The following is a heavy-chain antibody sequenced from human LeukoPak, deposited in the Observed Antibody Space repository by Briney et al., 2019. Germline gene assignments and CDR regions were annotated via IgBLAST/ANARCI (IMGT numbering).Heavy chain of an antibody. D-gene: IGHD4-17*01. J-gene: IGHJ4*02. V-gene: IGHV3-53*01. CDR2: IYSGGST. Sequence: GGSLRLSCAASGFTFSSYAMSWVRQAPGKGLEWVSVIYSGGSTYYADSVKGRFTISRDNSKNTLYLQMNSLRAEDTAVYYCARDDGDPDYWGQGTLVTVSS. CDR1: GFTFSSYA. CDR3: ARDDGDPDY.